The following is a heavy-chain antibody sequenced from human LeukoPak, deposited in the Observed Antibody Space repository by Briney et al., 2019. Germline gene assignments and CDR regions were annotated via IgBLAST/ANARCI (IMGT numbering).Heavy chain of an antibody. CDR1: GYTFTGHY. CDR2: INPNSGGT. V-gene: IGHV1-2*02. CDR3: ARDNGGYLGNWFDP. Sequence: ASVKVSCKASGYTFTGHYMHWVRQAPGQGLEWMGWINPNSGGTNYAQKFQGRVTMTRDTSISTAYMELSRLRSDDTAVYYCARDNGGYLGNWFDPWGQGTLVTVSS. D-gene: IGHD2-8*01. J-gene: IGHJ5*02.